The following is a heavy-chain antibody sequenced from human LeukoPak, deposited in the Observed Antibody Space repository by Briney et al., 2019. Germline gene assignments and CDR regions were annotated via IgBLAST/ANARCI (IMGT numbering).Heavy chain of an antibody. CDR3: ARVSSGSYYRLDY. Sequence: ASVKVSCKASGYTFTGYYMHWVRQAPGQGLEWMGWINPNSGGTNYAQKFQGRVTMTRDTSISTAYMELSRLRSDDTAVYYCARVSSGSYYRLDYWGQGTLVTVSS. CDR1: GYTFTGYY. J-gene: IGHJ4*02. CDR2: INPNSGGT. D-gene: IGHD1-26*01. V-gene: IGHV1-2*02.